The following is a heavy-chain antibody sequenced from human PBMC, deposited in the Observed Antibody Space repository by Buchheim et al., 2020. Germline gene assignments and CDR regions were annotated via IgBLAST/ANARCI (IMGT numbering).Heavy chain of an antibody. Sequence: QVQLQESGPGLVKPSGTLSLTCAVSGGSIISGNWWSWVRQPPGKGLEWIGEIYHSGSTTYNASFKSRVTISVDKSKNQFSLKLSSVTAADTAVYYCAREGITIFGESISHYGIDVWGQGTT. CDR3: AREGITIFGESISHYGIDV. CDR1: GGSIISGNW. J-gene: IGHJ6*02. V-gene: IGHV4-4*02. D-gene: IGHD3-3*01. CDR2: IYHSGST.